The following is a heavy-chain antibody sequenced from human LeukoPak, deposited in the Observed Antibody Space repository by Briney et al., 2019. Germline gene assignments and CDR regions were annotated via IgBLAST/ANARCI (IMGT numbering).Heavy chain of an antibody. CDR2: IYYSGST. CDR3: ARDPLSSPPDY. D-gene: IGHD2-15*01. CDR1: GGSISSSSYY. Sequence: PSETLSLTCTVSGGSISSSSYYWSWIRQPPGKGLEWIGYIYYSGSTNYNPSLKSRVTISVDTSKNQFSLKLSSVTAADTAVYYCARDPLSSPPDYWGQGTLVTVSS. V-gene: IGHV4-61*01. J-gene: IGHJ4*02.